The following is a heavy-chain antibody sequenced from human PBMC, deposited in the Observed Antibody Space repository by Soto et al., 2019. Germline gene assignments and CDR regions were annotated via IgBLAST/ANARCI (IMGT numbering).Heavy chain of an antibody. CDR1: GFTFSSYA. Sequence: LRLSCAASGFTFSSYAMTWVRQAPGQGLEWVSYISLSSGNIHYADSVRGRFTVSRDNAKNSLYLQMNSLRAEDTAVYYCARDPSRGSEWARYLDLWGRGTLVTVSS. CDR2: ISLSSGNI. J-gene: IGHJ2*01. CDR3: ARDPSRGSEWARYLDL. D-gene: IGHD1-26*01. V-gene: IGHV3-48*01.